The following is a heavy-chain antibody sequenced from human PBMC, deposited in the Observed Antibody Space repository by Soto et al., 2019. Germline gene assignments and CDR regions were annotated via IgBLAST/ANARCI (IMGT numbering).Heavy chain of an antibody. D-gene: IGHD3-22*01. CDR2: IYQSGST. V-gene: IGHV4-30-2*01. Sequence: LSLTCTVSGGSLSSSAYSWSWIRQPPGKGLEWIGFIYQSGSTYYNPSLKSRVTMSLDRPKNQFSLKLSSVTAADTAVYYCARELLFYDSDGFSWDDAFDIWGQGTMVT. J-gene: IGHJ3*02. CDR3: ARELLFYDSDGFSWDDAFDI. CDR1: GGSLSSSAYS.